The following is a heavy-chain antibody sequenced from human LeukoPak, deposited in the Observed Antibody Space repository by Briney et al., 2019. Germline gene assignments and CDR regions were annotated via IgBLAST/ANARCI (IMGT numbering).Heavy chain of an antibody. J-gene: IGHJ6*02. V-gene: IGHV3-21*06. CDR3: ARASDIVVVVAATNRYYGMDV. CDR2: ISSSSSYI. D-gene: IGHD2-15*01. Sequence: PGGSLRLSCAASGFTFSSYSMNWVRQAPGKGLEWVSSISSSSSYIYYADSVKGRFTISRDNAKNSLYLQMNSLRAEDTAVYYCARASDIVVVVAATNRYYGMDVWGQGTLVTVSS. CDR1: GFTFSSYS.